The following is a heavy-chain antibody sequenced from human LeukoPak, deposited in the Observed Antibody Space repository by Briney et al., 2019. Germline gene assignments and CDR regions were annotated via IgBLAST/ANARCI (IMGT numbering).Heavy chain of an antibody. CDR3: ARTRSGRPYNWFDP. CDR2: MNPNSGNT. Sequence: GASVTVSFTASGYTFTMYDINWVRQAPGQGGEWMGWMNPNSGNTGYTQKLQGRGTINGNSDISTAYMEVRSLRSEDTAVYYCARTRSGRPYNWFDPWGQGTLVTVSS. J-gene: IGHJ5*02. CDR1: GYTFTMYD. D-gene: IGHD3-10*01. V-gene: IGHV1-8*03.